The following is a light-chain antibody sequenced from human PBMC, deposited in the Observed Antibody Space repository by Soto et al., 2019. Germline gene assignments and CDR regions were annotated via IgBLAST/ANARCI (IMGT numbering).Light chain of an antibody. CDR1: SSDVGAYNF. CDR3: SSFTTSSTYV. Sequence: QSVLTQPASVSGSPGQPITISCTGTSSDVGAYNFVSWYQQHPGKAPKLMIYEVSSRPSGVSNRFSGSKSDNTASLTISGLQAEDEADYYCSSFTTSSTYVFGTGTKLTVL. V-gene: IGLV2-14*01. J-gene: IGLJ1*01. CDR2: EVS.